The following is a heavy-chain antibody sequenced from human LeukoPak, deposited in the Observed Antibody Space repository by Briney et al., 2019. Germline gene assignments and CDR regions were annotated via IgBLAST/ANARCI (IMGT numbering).Heavy chain of an antibody. D-gene: IGHD3-22*01. CDR1: GFTFSSYS. CDR3: ARDRIAVVRDYYGMDV. J-gene: IGHJ6*04. Sequence: GGSLRLSCAASGFTFSSYSMNWVRQAPGKGLEWVSSISSSSSYIYYADSVKGRFTISRDNAKNSLYLQMNSLRAEDTAVYYCARDRIAVVRDYYGMDVWGKGTTVTVSS. V-gene: IGHV3-21*01. CDR2: ISSSSSYI.